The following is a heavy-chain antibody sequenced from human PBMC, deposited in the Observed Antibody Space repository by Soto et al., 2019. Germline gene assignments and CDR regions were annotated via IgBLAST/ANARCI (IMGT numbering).Heavy chain of an antibody. V-gene: IGHV3-33*01. CDR2: IWYDESRR. Sequence: QVQLVESGGGVVQPGRSLILSCAASGFTFSSYGMHWVRQAPGKGLEWVAVIWYDESRRYYADSVKGRFTISRDTSQSTLYLQINSLRGEDTAVYYCAGDICSGGFCLDYWGQGTLVIVSS. CDR3: AGDICSGGFCLDY. J-gene: IGHJ4*02. D-gene: IGHD2-15*01. CDR1: GFTFSSYG.